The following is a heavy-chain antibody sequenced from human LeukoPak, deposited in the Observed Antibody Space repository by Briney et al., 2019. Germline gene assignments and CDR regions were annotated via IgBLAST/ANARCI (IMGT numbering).Heavy chain of an antibody. D-gene: IGHD3-10*01. CDR3: ARQRRLLWFGELLRSNDRNWFDP. CDR1: GYTFTTYY. V-gene: IGHV1-46*01. J-gene: IGHJ5*02. CDR2: INPRGGST. Sequence: ASVKVSCKASGYTFTTYYMHWLRQAPGQGPEWMGIINPRGGSTGYAQKFQGRVTITRNTSISTAYMELSSLRSEDTAVYYCARQRRLLWFGELLRSNDRNWFDPWGQGTLVTVSS.